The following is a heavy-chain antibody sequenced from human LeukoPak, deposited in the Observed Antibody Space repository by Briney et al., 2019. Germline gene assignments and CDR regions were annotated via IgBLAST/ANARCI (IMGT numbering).Heavy chain of an antibody. D-gene: IGHD1-26*01. V-gene: IGHV4-30-2*01. CDR2: IYHSGST. Sequence: SETLSLTCAVSGGSISSGGYSWSWIRQPPGKGLEWIGYIYHSGSTYYKPSLKSRVTISVDRSKNQFSLKLSSVTAADTAVYYCARSIVGATWIDYWGQGTLVTVSS. CDR3: ARSIVGATWIDY. CDR1: GGSISSGGYS. J-gene: IGHJ4*02.